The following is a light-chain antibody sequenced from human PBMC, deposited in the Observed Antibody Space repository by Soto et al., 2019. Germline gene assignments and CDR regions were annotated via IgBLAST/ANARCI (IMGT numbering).Light chain of an antibody. CDR2: AAS. CDR3: QQSYNPPYT. Sequence: DIQMTQSPSSLSASLRDRVTITCRASQSIRSHLNWYQQRPGKAPKLLIYAASSLQSGVPSRFSGTGSGTDFTLTISSLQPEDFATYCCQQSYNPPYTFGLWTKLEI. V-gene: IGKV1-39*01. J-gene: IGKJ2*01. CDR1: QSIRSH.